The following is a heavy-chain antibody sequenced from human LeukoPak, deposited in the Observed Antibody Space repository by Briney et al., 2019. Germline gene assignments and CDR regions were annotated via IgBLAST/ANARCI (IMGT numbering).Heavy chain of an antibody. Sequence: SETLSLTCTVSGDSISNYYWSWIRQPPGKGLEWIGYIYYSGSTNYNPSLTSRVTISVDTSKNQFSLKLSSVTAADTAVYYCARTVTESYGSGSYKWFDPWGQGTLVTVSS. CDR1: GDSISNYY. D-gene: IGHD3-10*01. CDR3: ARTVTESYGSGSYKWFDP. V-gene: IGHV4-59*08. J-gene: IGHJ5*02. CDR2: IYYSGST.